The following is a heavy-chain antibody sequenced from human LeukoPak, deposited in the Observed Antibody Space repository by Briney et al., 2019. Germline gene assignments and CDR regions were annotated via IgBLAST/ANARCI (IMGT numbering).Heavy chain of an antibody. Sequence: GGSLRLSCAASGFTFSNYAMSWVRQAPGQGLEWVSDISGSGANIYYADSVKGRFTISRDNSKNTLYLQMNSLRAEDTAVYYCARDRSYYYDSSGYFTPYYFDYWGQGTLVTVSS. CDR3: ARDRSYYYDSSGYFTPYYFDY. D-gene: IGHD3-22*01. CDR1: GFTFSNYA. J-gene: IGHJ4*02. CDR2: ISGSGANI. V-gene: IGHV3-23*01.